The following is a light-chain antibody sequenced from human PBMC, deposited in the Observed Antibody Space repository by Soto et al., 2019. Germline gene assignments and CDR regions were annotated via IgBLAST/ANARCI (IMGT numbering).Light chain of an antibody. CDR1: QSVSSSY. V-gene: IGKV3-20*01. CDR2: AAS. CDR3: QQYGSSPT. Sequence: EIVLTQSPGTLSLSPGERATLSCRASQSVSSSYLAWYQQKPGQAPRLIIYAASSRATGIPDRFSGSGSGTDFTLTISSLEPEDFAVYYCQQYGSSPTFGQGTKV. J-gene: IGKJ1*01.